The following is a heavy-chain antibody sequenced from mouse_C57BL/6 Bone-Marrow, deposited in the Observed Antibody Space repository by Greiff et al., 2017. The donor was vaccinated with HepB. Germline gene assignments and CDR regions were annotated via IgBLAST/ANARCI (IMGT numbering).Heavy chain of an antibody. D-gene: IGHD1-1*01. CDR1: GYTFTSYW. J-gene: IGHJ2*01. Sequence: AQLQQPGAELVKPGASVKMSCKASGYTFTSYWITWVKQRPGQGLGWIGDIYPGSGSTNYNEKFKSKATLTVDTSSSTAYMQLSSLTSEDSAVYYCARLGGSSLYYFDYWGQGTTLTVSS. CDR3: ARLGGSSLYYFDY. V-gene: IGHV1-55*01. CDR2: IYPGSGST.